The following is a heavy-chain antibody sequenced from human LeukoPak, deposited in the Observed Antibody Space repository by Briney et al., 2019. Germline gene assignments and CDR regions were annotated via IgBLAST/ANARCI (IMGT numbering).Heavy chain of an antibody. Sequence: ASETLSLTCSVSGGSIRNYYWTWIRQPPGKGLEWIGYIFYSGSTNYNPSLKCRVTIALDTSKNHFSLKLNSVTSADTAVYYSASSSSGSYYNGFDIWGHGTMVTVAS. CDR2: IFYSGST. D-gene: IGHD3-10*01. CDR1: GGSIRNYY. J-gene: IGHJ3*02. CDR3: ASSSSGSYYNGFDI. V-gene: IGHV4-59*01.